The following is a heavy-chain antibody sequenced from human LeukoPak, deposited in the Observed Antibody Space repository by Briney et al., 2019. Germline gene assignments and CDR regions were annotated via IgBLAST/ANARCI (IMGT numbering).Heavy chain of an antibody. Sequence: SETLSLTCNVAGGSISSGPYYWTWIRQPAGKGLEWIGRMYTSGTTKYNPSLESRLTISMDTSKTQFSMKLTSVTVADSDVYYCAREFAYSSSDHLDHWRQGILVTVSS. V-gene: IGHV4-61*02. D-gene: IGHD6-6*01. J-gene: IGHJ4*02. CDR3: AREFAYSSSDHLDH. CDR1: GGSISSGPYY. CDR2: MYTSGTT.